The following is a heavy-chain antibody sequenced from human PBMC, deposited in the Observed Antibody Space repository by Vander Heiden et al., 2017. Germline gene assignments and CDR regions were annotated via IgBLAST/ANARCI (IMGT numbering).Heavy chain of an antibody. CDR2: IYYSGST. V-gene: IGHV4-39*01. D-gene: IGHD3-22*01. Sequence: QLQLQESGPGLVKPSETLSITCTVSGGSISSSSYSWGWSRQPPGKGLEWIGSIYYSGSTYYNPSLKSRVTISVDTSKNQFSLKLSSVTAADTAVYYCSAIVVVITSDAFDIWGQGTMVTVSS. J-gene: IGHJ3*02. CDR3: SAIVVVITSDAFDI. CDR1: GGSISSSSYS.